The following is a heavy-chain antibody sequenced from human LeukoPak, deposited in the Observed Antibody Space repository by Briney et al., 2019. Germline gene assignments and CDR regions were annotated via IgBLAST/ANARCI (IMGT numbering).Heavy chain of an antibody. J-gene: IGHJ4*02. CDR3: ARGDPIYDFWSGGDY. CDR1: GFTFNSYA. CDR2: ISSSSNVI. Sequence: GGSLRLSYAASGFTFNSYAFNWVRKAPGKGPEWVSYISSSSNVIYYTDSVKGRFTISRDNARNLLSLQMNSLRAEDTAVYYCARGDPIYDFWSGGDYWGQGSLVTVSS. D-gene: IGHD3-3*01. V-gene: IGHV3-48*01.